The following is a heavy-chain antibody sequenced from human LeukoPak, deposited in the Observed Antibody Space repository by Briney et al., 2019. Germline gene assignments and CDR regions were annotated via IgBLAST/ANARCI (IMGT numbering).Heavy chain of an antibody. CDR2: INTNTGNP. D-gene: IGHD3-22*01. J-gene: IGHJ6*03. V-gene: IGHV7-4-1*02. Sequence: GASVKVSCKASGYTFTSYAMNWVRQAPGQGLEWMGWINTNTGNPTYAQGFTGRFVFSLDTSVSTAYLQISSLKAEDTAVYYCARDTDSSGPIYYYYYMDVWGKGTTVTVSS. CDR1: GYTFTSYA. CDR3: ARDTDSSGPIYYYYYMDV.